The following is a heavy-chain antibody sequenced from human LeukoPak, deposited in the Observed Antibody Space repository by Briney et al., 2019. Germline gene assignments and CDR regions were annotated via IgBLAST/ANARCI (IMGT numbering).Heavy chain of an antibody. CDR3: ARGGSGNQLYYDFWSGYLGRGNCYYMDV. CDR1: GFTFSSYG. D-gene: IGHD3-3*01. CDR2: IRYDGSNK. Sequence: GGSLRLSCAASGFTFSSYGMHWVRQAPGKGLEWVAFIRYDGSNKYYADSVKGRFTISRDNSKNTLYLQMNSLRSEDTAVYYCARGGSGNQLYYDFWSGYLGRGNCYYMDVWGKGTTVTVSS. V-gene: IGHV3-30*02. J-gene: IGHJ6*03.